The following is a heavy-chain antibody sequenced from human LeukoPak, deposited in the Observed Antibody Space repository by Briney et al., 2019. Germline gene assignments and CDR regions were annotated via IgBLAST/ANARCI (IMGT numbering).Heavy chain of an antibody. J-gene: IGHJ6*02. CDR2: ISTYSGNT. CDR1: GYTFTNYG. CDR3: ARGYCRSISCHEPPLYGMDV. D-gene: IGHD2-2*01. Sequence: VASVKVSCKASGYTFTNYGFSWVRQAPGQGLEWMGWISTYSGNTNYAQQLQGRVTMTSDTSTSTVYMELRSLRSDDTAVYYCARGYCRSISCHEPPLYGMDVWGQGTTVTVS. V-gene: IGHV1-18*04.